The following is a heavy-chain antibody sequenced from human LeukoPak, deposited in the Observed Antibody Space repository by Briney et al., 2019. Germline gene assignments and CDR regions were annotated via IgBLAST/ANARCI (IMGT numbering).Heavy chain of an antibody. J-gene: IGHJ5*02. CDR1: GGSISSGDYY. V-gene: IGHV4-30-4*01. CDR3: ARAPLTIFGVVMPFDP. Sequence: LSQTLSLTCTVSGGSISSGDYYWSWIRQPPGKGLEWIGYIYYSGSTYYNPSLKSRVTISVDTSKNQFSLKLSSVTAADTAVYYCARAPLTIFGVVMPFDPWGQGTLVTVSS. CDR2: IYYSGST. D-gene: IGHD3-3*01.